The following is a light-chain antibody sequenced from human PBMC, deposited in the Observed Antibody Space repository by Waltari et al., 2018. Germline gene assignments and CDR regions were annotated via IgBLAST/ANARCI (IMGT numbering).Light chain of an antibody. CDR3: TSYTSSNTYV. CDR2: DVS. J-gene: IGLJ1*01. CDR1: SSDVGSYNY. V-gene: IGLV2-14*01. Sequence: QTALTQPASVSGSRGPSITISCTGTSSDVGSYNYVSWYQQHPGKAPKLMIYDVSKRPSGVSNRFSGSKSGNTASLTISGLQAEDEADYYCTSYTSSNTYVFGTGTKVTVL.